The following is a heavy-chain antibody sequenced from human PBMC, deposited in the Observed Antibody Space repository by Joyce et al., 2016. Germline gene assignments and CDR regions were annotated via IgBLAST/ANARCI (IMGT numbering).Heavy chain of an antibody. CDR1: GFTFSSYS. D-gene: IGHD2-8*01. V-gene: IGHV3-21*01. CDR3: ARSSYTNGIFDY. Sequence: EVQLVESGGGLVKPGGSLRLSWAASGFTFSSYSMSWVRQAPGKGLEGVSSLSSSSSYIKYTDSVKGRFTISRDNAKNSLYLQMNSLRVEDTAVYYCARSSYTNGIFDYWGQGTLVTVSS. J-gene: IGHJ4*02. CDR2: LSSSSSYI.